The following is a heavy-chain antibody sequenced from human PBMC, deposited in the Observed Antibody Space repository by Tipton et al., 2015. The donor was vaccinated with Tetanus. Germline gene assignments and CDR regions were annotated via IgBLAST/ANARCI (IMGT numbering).Heavy chain of an antibody. Sequence: QSGAEVKKPGASVKVSCKTSGYTFSNYGVSWVRQAPGRGLEWMGWISAYNGDTNTAQNLQGRVTMTTDTSTSTASMEVRSLTYDDTAVYYCGRAYNVVTATNHYYGLDLWGPGTPVTVSS. CDR2: ISAYNGDT. V-gene: IGHV1-18*01. J-gene: IGHJ6*02. CDR1: GYTFSNYG. D-gene: IGHD2-21*02. CDR3: GRAYNVVTATNHYYGLDL.